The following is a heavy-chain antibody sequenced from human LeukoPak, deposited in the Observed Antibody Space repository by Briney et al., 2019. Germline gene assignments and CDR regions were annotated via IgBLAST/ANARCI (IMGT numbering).Heavy chain of an antibody. J-gene: IGHJ4*02. Sequence: SETLSLTCTVSGGSISSGDYYWSWIRQPPGKGLEWIGYIYYSGSTNYNPSLKSRVTISVDTSKNQFSLKLSSVTAADTAVYYCATGGYYYDSSGQVFDYWGQGTLVTVSS. CDR3: ATGGYYYDSSGQVFDY. CDR1: GGSISSGDYY. V-gene: IGHV4-61*08. D-gene: IGHD3-22*01. CDR2: IYYSGST.